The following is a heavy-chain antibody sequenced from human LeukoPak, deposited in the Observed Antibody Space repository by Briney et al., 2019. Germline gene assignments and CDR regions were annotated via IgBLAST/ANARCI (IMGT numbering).Heavy chain of an antibody. D-gene: IGHD3-22*01. CDR2: IYYSGST. J-gene: IGHJ4*02. Sequence: RPSETLSLTCTVSGGSISSSSYYWGWIRQPPGKGLEWIGSIYYSGSTYYNPSLKSRVTISVDTSKNQFSLRLSSVTAADTAVYYCARQPDYYDSSGQNDYWGQGTLVTVSS. CDR1: GGSISSSSYY. CDR3: ARQPDYYDSSGQNDY. V-gene: IGHV4-39*01.